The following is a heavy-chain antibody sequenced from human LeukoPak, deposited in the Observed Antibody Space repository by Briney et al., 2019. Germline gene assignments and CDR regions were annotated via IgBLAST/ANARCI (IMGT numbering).Heavy chain of an antibody. Sequence: GGSLRLSCAASGFTFSSYAMSWVRQAPGKGLEWVSAISGSGGSTYYADSVKGRFTISRDNSKNTLYLQMNSLRAEDTAVYYCAKGGAYYDLWSGYRYYYYYGMDVWGQGTTVTVSS. CDR3: AKGGAYYDLWSGYRYYYYYGMDV. CDR1: GFTFSSYA. D-gene: IGHD3-3*01. CDR2: ISGSGGST. J-gene: IGHJ6*02. V-gene: IGHV3-23*01.